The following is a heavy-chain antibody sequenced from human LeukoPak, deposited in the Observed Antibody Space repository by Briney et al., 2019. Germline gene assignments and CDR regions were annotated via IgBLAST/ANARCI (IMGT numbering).Heavy chain of an antibody. D-gene: IGHD4-23*01. V-gene: IGHV3-30*03. J-gene: IGHJ4*02. Sequence: GRSLRLSGAPSGFTFSSYGMHWVRQDPSKGLEWVAVISYGGSNKYYADSVKGRFTISRDNSKNTLYLQMNSLRAEDTAVYYCSSDGGKNFDYWGQGTLVTVSS. CDR3: SSDGGKNFDY. CDR1: GFTFSSYG. CDR2: ISYGGSNK.